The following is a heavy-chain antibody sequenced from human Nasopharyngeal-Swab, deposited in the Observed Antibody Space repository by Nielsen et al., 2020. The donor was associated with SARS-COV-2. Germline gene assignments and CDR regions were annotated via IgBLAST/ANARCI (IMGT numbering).Heavy chain of an antibody. CDR2: ISAASVNT. D-gene: IGHD7-27*01. J-gene: IGHJ4*02. CDR1: EFTFSSYA. CDR3: AKQSANWGSYFDY. V-gene: IGHV3-23*01. Sequence: GESLKISCAASEFTFSSYAMSWVRQAPGKGLEWVSAISAASVNTQYANSVKGRFTISRDNSKNTLYLQMNTLRAEDTAIYYCAKQSANWGSYFDYWGQGTLVTLSS.